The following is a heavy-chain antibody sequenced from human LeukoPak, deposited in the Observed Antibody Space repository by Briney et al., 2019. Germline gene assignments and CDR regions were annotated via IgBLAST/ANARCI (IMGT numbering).Heavy chain of an antibody. V-gene: IGHV3-33*01. J-gene: IGHJ5*02. CDR1: GFTFSSYG. CDR2: IWYDGSNK. Sequence: PGRSLRLSCAASGFTFSSYGMHWVRQALGKGLEWVAVIWYDGSNKYYADSVKGRFTISRDNSKNTLYLQMNSLRAEDTAVYYCAREMGMVRGVKRYNWFDPWGQGTLVTVSS. CDR3: AREMGMVRGVKRYNWFDP. D-gene: IGHD3-10*01.